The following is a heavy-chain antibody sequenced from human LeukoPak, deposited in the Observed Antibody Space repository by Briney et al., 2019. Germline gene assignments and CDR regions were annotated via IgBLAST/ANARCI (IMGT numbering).Heavy chain of an antibody. CDR1: GFTFSSYA. J-gene: IGHJ4*02. D-gene: IGHD5-18*01. CDR2: ISGSGGST. CDR3: AKASRYSYGYYLWYYFDY. Sequence: PGGSLRLSCAASGFTFSSYALSWVRQAPGKGLEWVSAISGSGGSTYYADSVKGRFTISRDNSKNTLYLQMNSLRAEDTAVYYCAKASRYSYGYYLWYYFDYWGQGTLVTVSS. V-gene: IGHV3-23*01.